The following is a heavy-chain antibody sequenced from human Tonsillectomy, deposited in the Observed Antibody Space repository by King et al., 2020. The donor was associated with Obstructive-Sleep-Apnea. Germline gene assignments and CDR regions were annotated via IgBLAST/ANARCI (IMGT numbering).Heavy chain of an antibody. J-gene: IGHJ6*02. CDR3: ARDSELTGETGSLNYYYGMDV. CDR2: ISYDGSNK. Sequence: VQLVESGGGVVQPGRSLRLSCAASGFTFSSYAMHWVRQAPGKGLEWVAVISYDGSNKYYADSVKGRFTISRDNSKNTLYLQMNSLRAEDTAVYYCARDSELTGETGSLNYYYGMDVWGQGTTVTVSS. V-gene: IGHV3-30*04. D-gene: IGHD7-27*01. CDR1: GFTFSSYA.